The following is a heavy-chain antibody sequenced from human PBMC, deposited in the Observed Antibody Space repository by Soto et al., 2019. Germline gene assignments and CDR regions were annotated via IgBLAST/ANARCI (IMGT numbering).Heavy chain of an antibody. CDR1: GGTFSSYA. J-gene: IGHJ6*04. CDR2: IIPIFGTA. D-gene: IGHD6-19*01. Sequence: QVQLVQSGAEVKKPGSSVKVSCKASGGTFSSYAISWVRQAPGQGLEWMGGIIPIFGTANYAQKFQGRVTITADESTGTAYMELSRLRSEDTAVYYCARDRLSYYYGMAVWGEWTTVTVSS. V-gene: IGHV1-69*01. CDR3: ARDRLSYYYGMAV.